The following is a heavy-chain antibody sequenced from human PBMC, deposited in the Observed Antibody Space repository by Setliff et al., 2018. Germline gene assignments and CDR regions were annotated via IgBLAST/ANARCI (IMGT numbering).Heavy chain of an antibody. V-gene: IGHV4-39*01. CDR1: GGSISSSSYY. CDR2: MFYTGSA. Sequence: TLSLTCTVSGGSISSSSYYWSWVRQPPGKGLEWIGTMFYTGSAYYTPSLKSRVTISVDTSKNQFSLKLSSVTAADTAVYYCARQFRYPGIAVAGIDYWGQGTLVTVSS. J-gene: IGHJ4*02. D-gene: IGHD6-19*01. CDR3: ARQFRYPGIAVAGIDY.